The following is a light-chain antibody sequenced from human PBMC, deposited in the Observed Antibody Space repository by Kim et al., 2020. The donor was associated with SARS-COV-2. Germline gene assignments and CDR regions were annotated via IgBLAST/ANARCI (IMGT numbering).Light chain of an antibody. CDR2: GKN. CDR3: NSRDSSGNHVV. CDR1: SLRSYY. V-gene: IGLV3-19*01. J-gene: IGLJ2*01. Sequence: AWGQTVRITCPGDSLRSYYASWYQKKPGQAPVLVIYGKNNRPSGIPDRFSGSSSGNTASLTITGAQAEDEADYYCNSRDSSGNHVVFGGGTQLTVL.